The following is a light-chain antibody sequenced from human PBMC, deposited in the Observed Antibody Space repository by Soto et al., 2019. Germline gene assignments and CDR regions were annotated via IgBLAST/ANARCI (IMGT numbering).Light chain of an antibody. Sequence: EIVLTQSPGTLSLSPGESVTLSCRASQTVNSNSVAWYQQKPGQAPRLLIFGASTRATGIPDRFSGSGSGTYFTLTINILEAEDFAVYYCQQRGGSPSWTFGQGAKVEI. J-gene: IGKJ1*01. CDR3: QQRGGSPSWT. CDR2: GAS. V-gene: IGKV3-20*01. CDR1: QTVNSNS.